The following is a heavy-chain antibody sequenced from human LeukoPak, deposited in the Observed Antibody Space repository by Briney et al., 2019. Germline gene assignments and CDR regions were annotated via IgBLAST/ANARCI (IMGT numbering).Heavy chain of an antibody. CDR3: ARTYYDFWSGYYLAFDI. D-gene: IGHD3-3*01. CDR2: INPNSGGT. CDR1: GYTFTGYY. V-gene: IGHV1-2*02. J-gene: IGHJ3*02. Sequence: ASVKVSCKASGYTFTGYYMHWVRQAPGQGLEWMGWINPNSGGTNYAQKFQGRVTMTRDTSISTAYMELSRLRSDDTAVYYCARTYYDFWSGYYLAFDIWGQGTMVTVSS.